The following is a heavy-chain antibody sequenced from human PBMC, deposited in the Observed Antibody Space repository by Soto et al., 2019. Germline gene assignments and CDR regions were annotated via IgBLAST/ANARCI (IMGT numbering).Heavy chain of an antibody. Sequence: LQLQESGPGLVKPSETLSLTCTVSNGSISSRYYWGWLRQTPGKGLEWIACIYYVGSTYYSPSLESRVTISVDTSNNQFSLRLNSVTAADTAVYYCARTAVATHWYFDLWGRGTLVT. CDR1: NGSISSRYY. D-gene: IGHD6-19*01. V-gene: IGHV4-39*01. J-gene: IGHJ2*01. CDR2: IYYVGST. CDR3: ARTAVATHWYFDL.